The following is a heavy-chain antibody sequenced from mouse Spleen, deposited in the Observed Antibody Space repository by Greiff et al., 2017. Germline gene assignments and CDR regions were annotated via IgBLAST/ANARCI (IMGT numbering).Heavy chain of an antibody. CDR1: GYTFTDYA. CDR2: ISTYYGDA. V-gene: IGHV1S137*01. J-gene: IGHJ4*01. CDR3: ASWSYAMDY. Sequence: VQLVESGAELVRPGVSVKISCKGSGYTFTDYAMHWVKQSHAKSLEWIGVISTYYGDASYNQKFKGKATMTVDKSSSTAYMELARLTSEDSAIYYCASWSYAMDYWGQGTSVTVSS.